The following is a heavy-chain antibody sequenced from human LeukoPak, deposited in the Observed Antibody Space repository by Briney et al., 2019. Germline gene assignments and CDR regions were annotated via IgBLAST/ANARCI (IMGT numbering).Heavy chain of an antibody. Sequence: SETLSLTCTVSGGSISGSSYYWGWIRQPPGKGLEWIGSIYYSGSTYYNPSLKSRVTISVDTSKNQFSLKLSSVTAADTAVYYCARVSSGSLFDYWGQGTLVTVSS. D-gene: IGHD1-26*01. J-gene: IGHJ4*02. V-gene: IGHV4-39*07. CDR2: IYYSGST. CDR3: ARVSSGSLFDY. CDR1: GGSISGSSYY.